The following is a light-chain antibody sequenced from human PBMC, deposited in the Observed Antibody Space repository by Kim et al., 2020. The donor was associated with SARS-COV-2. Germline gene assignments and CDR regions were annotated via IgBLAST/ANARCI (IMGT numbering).Light chain of an antibody. Sequence: ALGQTVSITCQGDSLRSYYASWYQQKPGQAPVLVIYGKNNRPSGIPDRFSGSSSGNTASLTITGAQAEDEADYYCNSRDSSGNHYVFGTGTKVTAL. CDR2: GKN. V-gene: IGLV3-19*01. CDR1: SLRSYY. J-gene: IGLJ1*01. CDR3: NSRDSSGNHYV.